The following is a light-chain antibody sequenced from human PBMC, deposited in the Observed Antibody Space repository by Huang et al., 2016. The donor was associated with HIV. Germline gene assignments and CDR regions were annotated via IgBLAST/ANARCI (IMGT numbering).Light chain of an antibody. CDR1: QYVSSN. V-gene: IGKV3-15*01. Sequence: ERVMTQSPATLSVSLGETATLSCRASQYVSSNLAWYQQKPGQAPRLLIYGASTRVTVIPARFSGSGSGIEFTLTISTLQSEDFAVYYCQQYNNWPRTFGQGTKLEIK. CDR2: GAS. CDR3: QQYNNWPRT. J-gene: IGKJ2*01.